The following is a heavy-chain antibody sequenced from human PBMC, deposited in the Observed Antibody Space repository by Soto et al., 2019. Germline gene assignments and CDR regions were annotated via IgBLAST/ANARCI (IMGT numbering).Heavy chain of an antibody. V-gene: IGHV3-11*01. CDR3: ARQRCSSTSCYLTGVY. CDR2: ISSSGSTI. J-gene: IGHJ4*02. CDR1: GFTFSDYY. D-gene: IGHD2-2*01. Sequence: GGSLRLSCAASGFTFSDYYMSWIRQAPGKGLEWVSYISSSGSTIYYADSVKGRFTISRDNAKNSLYLQMNSLRAEDTAVYYCARQRCSSTSCYLTGVYWGQGTLVTVSS.